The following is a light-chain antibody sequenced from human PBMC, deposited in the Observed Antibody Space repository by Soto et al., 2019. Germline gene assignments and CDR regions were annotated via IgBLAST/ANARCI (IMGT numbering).Light chain of an antibody. J-gene: IGKJ4*01. Sequence: DTMLTQSPGTLALSPGEGATLSCRASQSLSGRYLAWYQQKPGQAPRLLIYGASTRATGIPDRFSGSGSGTDFTLTISRLEPEDSGIYYCQDRSNWPLFTFGGGTKVDIK. CDR2: GAS. CDR3: QDRSNWPLFT. V-gene: IGKV3D-20*02. CDR1: QSLSGRY.